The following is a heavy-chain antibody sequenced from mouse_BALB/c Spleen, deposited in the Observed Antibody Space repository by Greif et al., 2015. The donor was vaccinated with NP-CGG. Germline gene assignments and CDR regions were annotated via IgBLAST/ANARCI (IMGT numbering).Heavy chain of an antibody. CDR2: ISDGGSYT. J-gene: IGHJ4*01. Sequence: EVKLVESGGGLVKPGGSLKLSCAASGFTFSDCYMYWVRQTPEKRLEWVATISDGGSYTYYPDSVKGRFTISRDNAKNNLYLQMSSLKSEDTAMYYCASMDYWGQGTSVTVYS. CDR1: GFTFSDCY. V-gene: IGHV5-4*02. CDR3: ASMDY.